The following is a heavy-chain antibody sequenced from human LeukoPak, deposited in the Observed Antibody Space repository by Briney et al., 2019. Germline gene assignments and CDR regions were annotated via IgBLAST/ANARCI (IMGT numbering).Heavy chain of an antibody. V-gene: IGHV4-59*01. D-gene: IGHD1-26*01. J-gene: IGHJ4*02. CDR2: IYYSGRT. CDR3: ARDRPGGSSLDY. Sequence: SETLSLTCTVSGGPISSYHWSWIRQPPGKGLEWIGYIYYSGRTNFNPSLKSRVTMSVDTSKNQFSLKLSSVTAADTAVYYCARDRPGGSSLDYWGQGTLVTVSS. CDR1: GGPISSYH.